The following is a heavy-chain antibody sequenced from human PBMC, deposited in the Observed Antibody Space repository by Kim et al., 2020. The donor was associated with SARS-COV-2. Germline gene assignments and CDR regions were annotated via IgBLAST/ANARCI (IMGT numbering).Heavy chain of an antibody. CDR3: AKDDGRMTTVTPWGSNDY. CDR1: GFTFSSYA. CDR2: ISGSGGST. D-gene: IGHD4-17*01. J-gene: IGHJ4*02. V-gene: IGHV3-23*01. Sequence: GGSLRLSCAASGFTFSSYAMSWVRQAPGKGLEWVSAISGSGGSTYYADSVKGRFTISRDNSKNTLYLQMNSLRAEDTAVYYCAKDDGRMTTVTPWGSNDYWGQGTLVTVSS.